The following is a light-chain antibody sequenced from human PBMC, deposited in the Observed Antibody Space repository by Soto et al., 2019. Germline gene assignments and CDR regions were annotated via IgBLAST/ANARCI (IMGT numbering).Light chain of an antibody. Sequence: EIALTQSPATLSLSPGERVTLSCRASQSVSSYLAWYQQKPCQAPRLLIYDVSNRATGIPARFSGSGSGTDFTLTISSLEPEDFAVYYCQQYGSSPLTFGGGTKVDIK. CDR2: DVS. V-gene: IGKV3-11*01. J-gene: IGKJ4*01. CDR1: QSVSSY. CDR3: QQYGSSPLT.